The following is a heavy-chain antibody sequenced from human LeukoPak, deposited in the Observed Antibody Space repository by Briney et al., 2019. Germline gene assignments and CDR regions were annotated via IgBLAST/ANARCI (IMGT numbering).Heavy chain of an antibody. CDR1: GFTFSSYA. V-gene: IGHV3-23*01. CDR3: AKDRYSYGLGYYFDY. D-gene: IGHD5-18*01. Sequence: GGSLRLSCAASGFTFSSYAMRWVRQAPGKGLEWVSAISGSGGSTYYADSVKGRFTISRDNSKNTLYLQMNSLRAEDTAVYYCAKDRYSYGLGYYFDYWGQGTLVTVSS. J-gene: IGHJ4*02. CDR2: ISGSGGST.